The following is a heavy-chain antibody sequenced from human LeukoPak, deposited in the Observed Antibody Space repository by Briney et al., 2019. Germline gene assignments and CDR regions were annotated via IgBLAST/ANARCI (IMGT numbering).Heavy chain of an antibody. Sequence: PSETLSLTCTVSGYSISSDYYWGWIRQPPGKGLEGIGNIFHNGNTYYNPSLKSRVTMSIDTSKKQFSLKLRTATAADTAVYYCARIEDVTRGYNHAYYFDYWGQGTLVTVSS. D-gene: IGHD5-18*01. J-gene: IGHJ4*02. V-gene: IGHV4-38-2*02. CDR2: IFHNGNT. CDR3: ARIEDVTRGYNHAYYFDY. CDR1: GYSISSDYY.